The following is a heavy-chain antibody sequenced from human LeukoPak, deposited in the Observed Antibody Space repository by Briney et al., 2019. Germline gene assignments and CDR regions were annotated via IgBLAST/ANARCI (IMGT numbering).Heavy chain of an antibody. CDR1: EYSFATYW. Sequence: GEPLKISCKGSEYSFATYWIGWVRQMPGQGLEWMGIIFPGDSDTRYSPSFQGQVTISADKSISTAYLQWGSLKASDTAIYYCASEYCSGGNCYFDYWGQGTLVTVSS. CDR3: ASEYCSGGNCYFDY. J-gene: IGHJ4*02. D-gene: IGHD2-15*01. CDR2: IFPGDSDT. V-gene: IGHV5-51*01.